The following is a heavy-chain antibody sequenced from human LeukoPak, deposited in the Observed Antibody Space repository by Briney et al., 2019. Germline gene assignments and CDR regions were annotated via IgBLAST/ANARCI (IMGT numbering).Heavy chain of an antibody. V-gene: IGHV3-53*01. CDR1: GFTVSSNY. CDR2: IYSGGST. Sequence: GGSLRLSCAASGFTVSSNYMSWVRQAPGKGLEWVSVIYSGGSTYYADSVKGRFTISRDNAKNSLYLQMNSLRAEDTAVYYCARAYDSSGYYASYWGQGTLVTVSS. J-gene: IGHJ4*02. CDR3: ARAYDSSGYYASY. D-gene: IGHD3-22*01.